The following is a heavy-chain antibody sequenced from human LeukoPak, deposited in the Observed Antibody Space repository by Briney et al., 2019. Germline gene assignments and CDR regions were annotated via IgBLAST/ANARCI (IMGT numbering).Heavy chain of an antibody. CDR1: GGSFSGYY. Sequence: SETLSLTCAVYGGSFSGYYWSWIRHPPGKGLDLVGEINHSASTNYNPPLKSRVTLSVDTSKNPFSPKLSSLTAADTAVYYCASKRSRLNRFDYWGQGTLVTVS. D-gene: IGHD2/OR15-2a*01. CDR2: INHSAST. CDR3: ASKRSRLNRFDY. J-gene: IGHJ4*02. V-gene: IGHV4-34*01.